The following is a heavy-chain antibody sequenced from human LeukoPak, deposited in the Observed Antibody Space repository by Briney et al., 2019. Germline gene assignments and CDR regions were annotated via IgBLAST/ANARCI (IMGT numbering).Heavy chain of an antibody. V-gene: IGHV3-7*01. J-gene: IGHJ6*03. Sequence: GGSLRLSCAASGFTFSSYWMSWVRQAPGKGLEWVANIKKDGSEKYYVDSVKGRFTISRDNAKYSLYLQMNSLRAEDTAVYYCARGTGPYYYYYYYMDVWGKGTTVTVSS. CDR2: IKKDGSEK. D-gene: IGHD4-17*01. CDR3: ARGTGPYYYYYYYMDV. CDR1: GFTFSSYW.